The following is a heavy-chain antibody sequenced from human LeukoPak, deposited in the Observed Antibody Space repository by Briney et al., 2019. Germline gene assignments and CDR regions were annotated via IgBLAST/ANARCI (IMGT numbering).Heavy chain of an antibody. Sequence: PGGSLRLSCAVSGITLSNYGMSWVRQAPGKGLEWVAGISGSGGGTHYADSVTGRFTISRDNPKNTLYLKMNRLTVEDTAVYFCAKRGVVIRVILVGFHKEAYYFDSWGQGPLVTVSS. CDR3: AKRGVVIRVILVGFHKEAYYFDS. D-gene: IGHD3-22*01. CDR2: ISGSGGGT. V-gene: IGHV3-23*01. J-gene: IGHJ4*02. CDR1: GITLSNYG.